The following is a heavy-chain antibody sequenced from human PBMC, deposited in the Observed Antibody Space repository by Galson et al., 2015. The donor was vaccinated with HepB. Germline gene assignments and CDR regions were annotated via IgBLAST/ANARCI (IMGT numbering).Heavy chain of an antibody. V-gene: IGHV1-69*13. D-gene: IGHD1-26*01. J-gene: IGHJ5*02. CDR3: ARSIVGATMVWFDP. CDR2: IIPIFGTA. Sequence: SVKVSCKASGGTFSSYAISWVRQAPGQGLEWMGGIIPIFGTANYAQKFQGRVTITADESTSTAYMELSSLRSEDTAVYYCARSIVGATMVWFDPWGQGTLVTVSS. CDR1: GGTFSSYA.